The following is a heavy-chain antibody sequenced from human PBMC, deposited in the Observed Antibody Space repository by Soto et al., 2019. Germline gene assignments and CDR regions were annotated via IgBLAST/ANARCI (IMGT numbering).Heavy chain of an antibody. CDR3: ARSDLDPYNWFDP. Sequence: SETLSTPFHLSDASVTNSSNYVSWIRQREGKGLXGIXXIXXCXXXXXNXXLKSRVTISVDTSKNQYSLKLSSLTAAEPAVYFWARSDLDPYNWFDPWGQGTLVTVSS. D-gene: IGHD3-3*01. J-gene: IGHJ5*02. V-gene: IGHV4-61*01. CDR2: IXXCXXX. CDR1: DASVTNSSNY.